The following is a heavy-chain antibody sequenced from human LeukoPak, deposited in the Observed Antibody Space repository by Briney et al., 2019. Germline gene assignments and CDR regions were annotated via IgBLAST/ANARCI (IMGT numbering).Heavy chain of an antibody. Sequence: GASVKVSCKASGYTFTGYYMHWVRQAPGQGLEWMGWINPNSGGTNYAQKFQGRVTMTRDTSISTAYMELSRLRSDDTAVYYCARVRGTVGPRAFDNWGQGTMVTVSS. V-gene: IGHV1-2*02. CDR1: GYTFTGYY. D-gene: IGHD4-17*01. CDR3: ARVRGTVGPRAFDN. CDR2: INPNSGGT. J-gene: IGHJ3*02.